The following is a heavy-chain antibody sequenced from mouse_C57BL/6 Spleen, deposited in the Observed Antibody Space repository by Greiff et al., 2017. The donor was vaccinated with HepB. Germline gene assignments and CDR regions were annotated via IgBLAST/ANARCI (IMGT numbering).Heavy chain of an antibody. V-gene: IGHV1-18*01. CDR1: GYTFTDYN. CDR3: ARRSSGYSYYFDY. CDR2: INPNNGGT. J-gene: IGHJ2*01. D-gene: IGHD3-2*02. Sequence: EVQLQQSGPELVKPGASVKIPCKASGYTFTDYNMDWVKQSHGKSLEWIGDINPNNGGTIYNQKFKGKATLTVDKSSSTAYMELRSLTSEDTAVYYCARRSSGYSYYFDYWGQGTTLTVSS.